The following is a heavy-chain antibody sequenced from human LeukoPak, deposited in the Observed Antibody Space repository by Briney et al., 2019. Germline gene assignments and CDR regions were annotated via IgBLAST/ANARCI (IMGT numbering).Heavy chain of an antibody. CDR3: AREAEDIVVVPAETGNWFDP. Sequence: GGSLRLSGAASGFTFSSYSMDWGRQAPGKGREWVSYISISSSTIYYADSAKGRFTISRDNAKHSLNLQMNSLRDEDTAVYYCAREAEDIVVVPAETGNWFDPWGQGTLVTVSS. CDR1: GFTFSSYS. D-gene: IGHD2-2*01. CDR2: ISISSSTI. V-gene: IGHV3-48*02. J-gene: IGHJ5*02.